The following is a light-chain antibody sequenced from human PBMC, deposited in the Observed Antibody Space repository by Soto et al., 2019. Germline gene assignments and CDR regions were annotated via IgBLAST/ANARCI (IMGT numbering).Light chain of an antibody. Sequence: DIQMTQSPSTLSASVGDRDTITCRASQSISSWLAWYQQKPGKAPKLLIYDASSLESGVPSRFSGSGSGTEFTLTISSLQPDDFATYYCQQYNSYSQWTFGQGTKVDIK. CDR1: QSISSW. CDR2: DAS. V-gene: IGKV1-5*01. J-gene: IGKJ1*01. CDR3: QQYNSYSQWT.